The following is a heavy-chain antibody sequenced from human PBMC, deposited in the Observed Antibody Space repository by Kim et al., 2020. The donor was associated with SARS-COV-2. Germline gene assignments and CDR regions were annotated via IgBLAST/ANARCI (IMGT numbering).Heavy chain of an antibody. Sequence: TTEYAASVKGRFTISRDDSKNSLYLQMNSLKTEDTAVYYCARASAGSIQTWGQGTLVIVSS. CDR3: ARASAGSIQT. J-gene: IGHJ1*01. CDR2: TT. V-gene: IGHV3-72*01. D-gene: IGHD3-10*01.